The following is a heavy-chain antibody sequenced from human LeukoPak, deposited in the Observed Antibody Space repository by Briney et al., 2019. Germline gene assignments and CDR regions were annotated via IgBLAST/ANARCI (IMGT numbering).Heavy chain of an antibody. D-gene: IGHD1-26*01. CDR1: GGSISSSSYY. CDR2: IYYSGST. V-gene: IGHV4-39*07. CDR3: ARDVRGVGATD. Sequence: KASETLSLTCTVSGGSISSSSYYWGWIRQPPGKGLEWIGSIYYSGSTYYNPSLKSRVTISVDTSKNQFSLKLSSVTAADTAVYYCARDVRGVGATDWGQGTLVTVSS. J-gene: IGHJ4*02.